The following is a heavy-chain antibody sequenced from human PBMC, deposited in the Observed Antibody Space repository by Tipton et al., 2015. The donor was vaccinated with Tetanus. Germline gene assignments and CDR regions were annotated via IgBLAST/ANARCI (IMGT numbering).Heavy chain of an antibody. CDR2: IYYSGTT. J-gene: IGHJ6*02. V-gene: IGHV4-4*02. Sequence: GLVKPSGTLSLTCDVSGGPVSGSNWWSWVRQAPGKGLEWIGEIYYSGTTNYNPSLKSRVTISTDKSKNQVSLRLNSVTAADTAVYFCARTPDYYYGMDVWGQGTTVTVSS. CDR1: GGPVSGSNW. CDR3: ARTPDYYYGMDV.